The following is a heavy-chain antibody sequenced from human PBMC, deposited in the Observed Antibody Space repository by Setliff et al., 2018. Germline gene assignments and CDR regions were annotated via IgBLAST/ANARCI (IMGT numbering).Heavy chain of an antibody. CDR2: IYTSGAT. J-gene: IGHJ4*02. D-gene: IGHD3-16*01. Sequence: SETLSLTCSVSGVSVSDYYWSWIRQPAGRGLEYIGRIYTSGATNYSPSVRGRVTISVDHLKNQVSLKLAAVTAADTAVYYCRLWSHDYHNDYWGQGTLVTVSS. CDR1: GVSVSDYY. V-gene: IGHV4-4*07. CDR3: RLWSHDYHNDY.